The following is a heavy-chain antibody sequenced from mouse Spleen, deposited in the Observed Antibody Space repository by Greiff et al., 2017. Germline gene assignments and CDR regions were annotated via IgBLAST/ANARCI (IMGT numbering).Heavy chain of an antibody. CDR1: GYTFTSYV. CDR3: AREGPYFDY. CDR2: INPYNDGT. V-gene: IGHV1-14*01. D-gene: IGHD3-3*01. J-gene: IGHJ2*01. Sequence: LVESGPELVKPGASVKMSCKASGYTFTSYVMHWVKQKPGQGLEWIGYINPYNDGTKYNEKFKGKATLTSDKSSSTAYMELSSLTSEDSAVYYCAREGPYFDYWGQGTTLTVSS.